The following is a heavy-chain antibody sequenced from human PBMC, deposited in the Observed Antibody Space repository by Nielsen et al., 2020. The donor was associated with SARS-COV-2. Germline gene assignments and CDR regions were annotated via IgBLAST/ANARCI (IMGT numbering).Heavy chain of an antibody. CDR1: GFTFSSYS. CDR2: ISGSGGST. J-gene: IGHJ4*02. V-gene: IGHV3-23*01. CDR3: AKDRGRGYYDSSGSLDY. D-gene: IGHD3-22*01. Sequence: GESLKISCAASGFTFSSYSMNWVRQAPGKGLEWVSAISGSGGSTYYADSVKGRFTISRDNSKNTLYLQMNSLRAEDTAVYYCAKDRGRGYYDSSGSLDYWGQGTLVTVSS.